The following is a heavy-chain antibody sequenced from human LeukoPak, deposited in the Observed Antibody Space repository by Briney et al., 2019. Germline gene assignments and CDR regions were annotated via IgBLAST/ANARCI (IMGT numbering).Heavy chain of an antibody. CDR3: VRAMRRYSSSWGLGY. Sequence: ASVKVSCKVSGYTLTELSMHWVRQAPGKGLEWMGGFDPEDGETIYAQKFQGRVTMTRNTSISTAYMELSSLRSEDTAVYYCVRAMRRYSSSWGLGYWGQGTLVTVSS. CDR1: GYTLTELS. J-gene: IGHJ4*02. D-gene: IGHD6-13*01. CDR2: FDPEDGET. V-gene: IGHV1-24*01.